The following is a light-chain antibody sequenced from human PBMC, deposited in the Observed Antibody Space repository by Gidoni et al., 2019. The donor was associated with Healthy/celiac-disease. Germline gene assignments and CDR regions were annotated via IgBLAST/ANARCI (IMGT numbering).Light chain of an antibody. CDR1: QDISKY. J-gene: IGKJ5*01. CDR2: DAS. CDR3: QQYDNLPKVT. V-gene: IGKV1-33*01. Sequence: IQITQSPSSLSASVGDRVTITCQASQDISKYLNWYQQKPGKAPKLLIYDASDLETGVPSTFSGSGCGTDFTFTISSLQPEDIETYYCQQYDNLPKVTFGQGTRLEIK.